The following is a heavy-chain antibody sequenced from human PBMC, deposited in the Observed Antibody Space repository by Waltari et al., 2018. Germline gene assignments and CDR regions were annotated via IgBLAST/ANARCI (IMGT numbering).Heavy chain of an antibody. CDR3: ARGRLSSQLQARGRRGNWFDP. V-gene: IGHV4-34*01. D-gene: IGHD3-16*02. J-gene: IGHJ5*02. Sequence: QVQLHQWGAGLLKASETLSLTCAVCGGSFSGYYWTWIRQPPGKGLEWIGEINHSGSTNDNPSLKSGVTISVDTSKNQFSLRLTSVTAADTSVYYCARGRLSSQLQARGRRGNWFDPWGQGTLVTVSS. CDR1: GGSFSGYY. CDR2: INHSGST.